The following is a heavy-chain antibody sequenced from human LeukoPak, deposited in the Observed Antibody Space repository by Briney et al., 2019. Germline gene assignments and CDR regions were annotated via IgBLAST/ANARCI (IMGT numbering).Heavy chain of an antibody. CDR1: GYTFTGHY. CDR2: INPNSGGT. D-gene: IGHD1-1*01. V-gene: IGHV1-2*02. Sequence: ASVKVSCKASGYTFTGHYMHWVRQAPGQGLEWMGWINPNSGGTNYAQKFQGRVTMTRDTSISTAYMELSRLRSDDTAVYYCARTVYNWNPYFDYWGQGTLVTVSS. CDR3: ARTVYNWNPYFDY. J-gene: IGHJ4*02.